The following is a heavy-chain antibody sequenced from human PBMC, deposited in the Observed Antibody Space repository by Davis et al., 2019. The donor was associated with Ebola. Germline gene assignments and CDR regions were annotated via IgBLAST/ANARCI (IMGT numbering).Heavy chain of an antibody. D-gene: IGHD6-19*01. J-gene: IGHJ6*02. V-gene: IGHV3-23*01. CDR1: GFTFSSYA. CDR3: AKARGWYGDYYYYGMDV. Sequence: GESLKISCAASGFTFSSYAMSWVRQAPGKGLEWVSAISGSGGSTYYADSVKGRFTISRDNSKNTLYLQMNSLRAEDTAVYYCAKARGWYGDYYYYGMDVWGQGTTVTVSS. CDR2: ISGSGGST.